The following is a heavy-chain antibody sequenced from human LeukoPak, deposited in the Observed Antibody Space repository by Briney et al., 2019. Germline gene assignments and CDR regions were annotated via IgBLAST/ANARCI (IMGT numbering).Heavy chain of an antibody. D-gene: IGHD1-26*01. CDR2: ISWNSGNI. CDR1: GFTFDDYA. Sequence: SLRLSCSASGFTFDDYAMHWVRQAPGKGLEWVSGISWNSGNIGYADSVKGRFTISRDNAKNSLYLQMNSLRAEDTALYYCARDISAGELERTWYFDRWGRGTLVTVSS. J-gene: IGHJ2*01. V-gene: IGHV3-9*01. CDR3: ARDISAGELERTWYFDR.